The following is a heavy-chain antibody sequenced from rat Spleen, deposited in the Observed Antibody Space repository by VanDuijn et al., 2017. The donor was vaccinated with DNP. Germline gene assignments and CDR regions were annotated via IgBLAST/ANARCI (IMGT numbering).Heavy chain of an antibody. CDR2: ISYSGTT. CDR3: TRVNYGGYHYVMDA. CDR1: GFSITRSY. Sequence: EVQLQESGPGLVKPSQSLSLTCSVTGFSITRSYRWNWIRKFPGNEMEWMGYISYSGTTGYNPSLKSRISITRDTSKNQFLLRVNSVTTEDTATYYCTRVNYGGYHYVMDAWGQGASVTVSS. D-gene: IGHD1-11*01. J-gene: IGHJ4*01. V-gene: IGHV3-1*01.